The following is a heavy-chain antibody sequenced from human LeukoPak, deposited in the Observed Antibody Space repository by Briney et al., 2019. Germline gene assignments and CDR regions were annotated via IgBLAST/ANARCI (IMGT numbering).Heavy chain of an antibody. V-gene: IGHV1-2*02. Sequence: GASVKVSCKASGYTFTGNYMHWVRQAPGQGLEWMGWINPNSGGTNYARKFQGRVTMTRETSISPAYMELRRLRSDDTAVYYCARGVRNWNYGNPDYWGQGTLVTVSS. CDR2: INPNSGGT. D-gene: IGHD1-7*01. J-gene: IGHJ4*02. CDR1: GYTFTGNY. CDR3: ARGVRNWNYGNPDY.